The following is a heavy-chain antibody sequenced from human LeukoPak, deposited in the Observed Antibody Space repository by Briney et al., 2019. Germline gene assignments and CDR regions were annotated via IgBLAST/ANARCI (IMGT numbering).Heavy chain of an antibody. J-gene: IGHJ6*02. CDR3: ARHPYYYYGVDV. Sequence: SETLSLTCTVSGGSISRYYWSWIRQPPGKGLEWTGYIYYSGSTNYNPSLKSRVTISVDLSKNQFSLNLSSVTAADTAVYYCARHPYYYYGVDVWGQGTSVTVSS. CDR2: IYYSGST. V-gene: IGHV4-59*08. CDR1: GGSISRYY.